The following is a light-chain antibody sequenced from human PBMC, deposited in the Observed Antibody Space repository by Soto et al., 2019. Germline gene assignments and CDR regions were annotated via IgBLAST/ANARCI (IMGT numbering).Light chain of an antibody. Sequence: AIRMTQSPSSLSASTGDRVTITCRASQGIASYLAWYQQKPGKAPKLLIYGASTLQSGFPSRFSGSGSGTLFTLTINFLQSEDFATYYCQQYYTYPLTFGGGTKV. CDR1: QGIASY. J-gene: IGKJ4*01. V-gene: IGKV1-8*01. CDR3: QQYYTYPLT. CDR2: GAS.